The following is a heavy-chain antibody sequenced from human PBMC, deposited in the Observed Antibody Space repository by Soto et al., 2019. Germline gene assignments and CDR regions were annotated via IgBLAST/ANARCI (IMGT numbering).Heavy chain of an antibody. CDR2: ISSSSGHI. CDR3: ARAGVAASDQ. Sequence: GGSLRLSCVTSGFTFSTYSMKWVRQAPGRGLEWVSSISSSSGHIYFADSVKGRFTISRDNAKNSMYLQMDSLRAEDTAAYYCARAGVAASDQWGPGTLVTVSS. V-gene: IGHV3-21*01. J-gene: IGHJ4*02. CDR1: GFTFSTYS. D-gene: IGHD6-13*01.